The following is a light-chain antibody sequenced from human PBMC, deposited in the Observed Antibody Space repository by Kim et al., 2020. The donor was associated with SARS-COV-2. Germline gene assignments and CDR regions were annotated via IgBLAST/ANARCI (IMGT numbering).Light chain of an antibody. CDR1: QSISGW. J-gene: IGKJ2*02. Sequence: DIQLTQSPSTLSASVGDRVTITCRASQSISGWLAWYQQKPGKAPEPLIYKTSILERGVPSRFGGSGSGTDFTLTISSLQPDDFATYYSLRYNDYPCTFGLGTKLEI. CDR2: KTS. CDR3: LRYNDYPCT. V-gene: IGKV1-5*03.